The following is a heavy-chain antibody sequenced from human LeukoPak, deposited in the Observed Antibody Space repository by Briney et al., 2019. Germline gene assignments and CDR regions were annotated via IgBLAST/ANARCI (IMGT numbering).Heavy chain of an antibody. D-gene: IGHD3-22*01. V-gene: IGHV1-18*01. J-gene: IGHJ4*02. Sequence: ASVKVSCKASGYTFTSYGISWVRQAPGQGLEWMGWISAYNGNTNYAQKLQGRVTMTTDTSTSTAYMELRSLRSDDTAVYYCAREGYYHSSGYLNFAYWGQGTLVTVSS. CDR1: GYTFTSYG. CDR3: AREGYYHSSGYLNFAY. CDR2: ISAYNGNT.